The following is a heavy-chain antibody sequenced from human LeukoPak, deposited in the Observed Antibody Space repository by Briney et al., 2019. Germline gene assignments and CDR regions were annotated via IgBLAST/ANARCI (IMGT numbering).Heavy chain of an antibody. Sequence: GESLKISCKGSGYSFTSYWIGWVRQMPGKGLEWMGIIYPGDSDTRYSPSFQGQVTISADKSISTAYLQWSSLKASDTAMYYCARQPLIAAAGTIYYYYMDVWGKGTTVTVSS. J-gene: IGHJ6*03. CDR1: GYSFTSYW. D-gene: IGHD6-13*01. CDR3: ARQPLIAAAGTIYYYYMDV. CDR2: IYPGDSDT. V-gene: IGHV5-51*01.